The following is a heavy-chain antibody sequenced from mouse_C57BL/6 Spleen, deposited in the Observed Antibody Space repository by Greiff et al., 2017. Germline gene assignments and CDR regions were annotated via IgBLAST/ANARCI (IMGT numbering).Heavy chain of an antibody. V-gene: IGHV3-6*01. CDR3: ARERGYDYAFDD. CDR2: LRYDGSN. D-gene: IGHD2-4*01. Sequence: EVQLQESGPGLVKPSQSLSLSCSVSGYSITSGYFWYWNRQFPGNKLEWMGYLRYDGSNNYNQYLKNRSSITRDTSTNQFFLQLNSVTTEDTATYDCARERGYDYAFDDWGQGTTLTVSS. J-gene: IGHJ2*01. CDR1: GYSITSGYF.